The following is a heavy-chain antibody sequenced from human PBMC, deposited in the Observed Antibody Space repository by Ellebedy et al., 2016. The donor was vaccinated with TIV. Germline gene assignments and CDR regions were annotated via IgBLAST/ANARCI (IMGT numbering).Heavy chain of an antibody. Sequence: AASVKVSCKASGGSLGSYTIAWVRQAPGQGLQWMGGIITIFGTPAYAQKFRGRVTITADESTSTAYMELSSLSSDDTAVYYCAKVEYCDGGSCYSDYWFDPWGQGTLVIVSS. CDR2: IITIFGTP. J-gene: IGHJ5*02. D-gene: IGHD2-15*01. CDR3: AKVEYCDGGSCYSDYWFDP. CDR1: GGSLGSYT. V-gene: IGHV1-69*13.